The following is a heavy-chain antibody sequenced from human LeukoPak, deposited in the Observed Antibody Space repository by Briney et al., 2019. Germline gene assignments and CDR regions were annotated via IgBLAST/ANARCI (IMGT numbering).Heavy chain of an antibody. CDR1: GYTFTSYD. CDR2: MNPNSGNT. Sequence: ASVKVSCKASGYTFTSYDINWVRQATGQGLEWMGWMNPNSGNTGYAQKFQGRVTMTRNTSISTAYMELSSLRSEDTAVYYCARSPPLGYCRGGSCYDEYNWFDPWGQGTLVTVSS. CDR3: ARSPPLGYCRGGSCYDEYNWFDP. D-gene: IGHD2-15*01. V-gene: IGHV1-8*01. J-gene: IGHJ5*02.